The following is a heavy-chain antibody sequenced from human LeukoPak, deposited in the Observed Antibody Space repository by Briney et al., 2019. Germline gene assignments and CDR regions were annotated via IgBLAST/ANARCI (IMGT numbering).Heavy chain of an antibody. J-gene: IGHJ4*02. CDR1: GFTFNKYR. V-gene: IGHV3-48*04. D-gene: IGHD5-24*01. Sequence: GGSLRLSCAASGFTFNKYRMSWVRQAPGRGLEGLSYIVGSSATIYYADSVKGRFTTSRDNTKNSVYLNMNSLRAEDTAMYYCATYGRDGYKGFYWGQGTLVTVSS. CDR2: IVGSSATI. CDR3: ATYGRDGYKGFY.